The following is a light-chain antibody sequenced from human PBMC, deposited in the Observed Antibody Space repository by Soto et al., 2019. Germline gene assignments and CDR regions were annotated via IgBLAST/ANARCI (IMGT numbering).Light chain of an antibody. V-gene: IGKV1-5*03. CDR3: QQYSSDSP. CDR2: RAS. CDR1: QNINTW. Sequence: IQMTQSPSTLSASVGDRVTITCRASQNINTWLAWYQQKPGKAPRLLIYRASSLENGVPSRFGGRGSGTHSIFTISSLQPDDSASYYCQQYSSDSPFGQGPKVEIK. J-gene: IGKJ1*01.